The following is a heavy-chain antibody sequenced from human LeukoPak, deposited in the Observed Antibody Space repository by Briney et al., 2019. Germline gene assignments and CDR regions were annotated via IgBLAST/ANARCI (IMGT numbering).Heavy chain of an antibody. CDR3: AREGSMVRGVGIFGFDY. Sequence: ASVKVSCKSSGYTFISYAMHWVRQAPGQRLEWMGWMNAGNGNTKYSQKFQGRVTITRDTSASTAYMELSSLKSEDMAVYYCAREGSMVRGVGIFGFDYWGQGTLVTVSS. V-gene: IGHV1-3*03. CDR2: MNAGNGNT. CDR1: GYTFISYA. D-gene: IGHD3-10*01. J-gene: IGHJ4*02.